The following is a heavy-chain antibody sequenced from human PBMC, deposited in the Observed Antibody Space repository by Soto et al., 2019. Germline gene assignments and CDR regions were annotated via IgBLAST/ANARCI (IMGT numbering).Heavy chain of an antibody. CDR2: SNHSGST. CDR1: GASFSTYY. D-gene: IGHD6-13*01. V-gene: IGHV4-34*01. CDR3: ARGVAAARIAY. J-gene: IGHJ4*02. Sequence: QVQLQQWGAGLLKPSETLSLTCAVYGASFSTYYWSWIRQPPGKGLEWIGESNHSGSTNYNPSLKSRVTISVDTSKKQFALRLSSVTAADTAVYYCARGVAAARIAYWGQGTLVTVSS.